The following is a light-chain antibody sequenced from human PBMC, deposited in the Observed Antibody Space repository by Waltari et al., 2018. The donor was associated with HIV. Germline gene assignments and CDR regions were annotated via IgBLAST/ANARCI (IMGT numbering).Light chain of an antibody. V-gene: IGKV4-1*01. CDR2: WAS. J-gene: IGKJ4*01. CDR3: QQYYTIGPS. Sequence: DIVMTQSPKSLAVSLGERATINCGSSRTILYRSNNQNYLAWYQQKPGQSPKVLIYWASTRASGVPDRFSGSGSGTNFGLTISSLQTEDVALYYCQQYYTIGPSFGGGTKVEIK. CDR1: RTILYRSNNQNY.